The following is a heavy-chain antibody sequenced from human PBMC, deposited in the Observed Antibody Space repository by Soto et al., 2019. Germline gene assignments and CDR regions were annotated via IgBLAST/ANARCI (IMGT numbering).Heavy chain of an antibody. Sequence: GGSLRLSCAASGFTFSSYGMHWVSQAPGKGLEWVAVISYDGSNKYYADSVKGRFTISRDNSKNTLYLQMNSLRAEDTAVYYCAKDRRVESGDYEVPYYYYGMDVWGQGTTVTVS. J-gene: IGHJ6*02. CDR1: GFTFSSYG. CDR2: ISYDGSNK. V-gene: IGHV3-30*18. CDR3: AKDRRVESGDYEVPYYYYGMDV. D-gene: IGHD4-17*01.